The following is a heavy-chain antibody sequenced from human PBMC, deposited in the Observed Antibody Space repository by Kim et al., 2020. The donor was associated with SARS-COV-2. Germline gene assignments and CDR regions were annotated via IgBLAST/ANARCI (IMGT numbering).Heavy chain of an antibody. V-gene: IGHV1-3*01. CDR2: GNT. Sequence: GNTKYSQKFQGRVTITRDTSASTAYMELSSLRSEDTAVYYCASGSWWFDPWGQGTLVTVSS. CDR3: ASGSWWFDP. J-gene: IGHJ5*02.